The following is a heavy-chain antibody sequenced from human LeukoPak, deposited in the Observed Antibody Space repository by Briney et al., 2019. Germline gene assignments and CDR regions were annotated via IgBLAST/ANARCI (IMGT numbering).Heavy chain of an antibody. CDR2: IHYSGGT. J-gene: IGHJ3*02. V-gene: IGHV4-59*08. Sequence: SETLSLTCSVSGGPISPYYWSWIRQPPGKGLEWIAYIHYSGGTNYNPYLKTRVTESVDTSKNQFSLRLTSVTAADTAVYYCARERQGIRGAFDIWGRGTMVTVSS. D-gene: IGHD1-1*01. CDR3: ARERQGIRGAFDI. CDR1: GGPISPYY.